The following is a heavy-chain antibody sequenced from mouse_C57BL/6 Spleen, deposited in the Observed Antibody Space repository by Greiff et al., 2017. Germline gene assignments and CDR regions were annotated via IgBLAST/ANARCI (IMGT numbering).Heavy chain of an antibody. D-gene: IGHD2-3*01. CDR1: GYTFTDYN. CDR3: ARDIYDGSRRYFDV. V-gene: IGHV1-22*01. J-gene: IGHJ1*03. Sequence: VPLQQSGPELVKPGASVKMSCKASGYTFTDYNMHWVKQSHGKSLEWIGYINPNNGGTSYNQKFKGKATLTVNKSSSTAYMELRSLTSEDSAVYYCARDIYDGSRRYFDVWGTGTTVTVSS. CDR2: INPNNGGT.